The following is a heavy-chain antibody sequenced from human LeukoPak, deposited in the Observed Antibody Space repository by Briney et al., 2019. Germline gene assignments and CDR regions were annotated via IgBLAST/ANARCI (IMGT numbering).Heavy chain of an antibody. CDR3: ARGDSDRYTVTS. Sequence: SVKVSCKASGGTFSSYAISWVRQAPGQGLEWMGGIIPIFGTANYAQKFQGRVTITADESTSTAYMELSSLRSEDTAVYYCARGDSDRYTVTSWGQGTLVTVSS. V-gene: IGHV1-69*13. D-gene: IGHD4-17*01. J-gene: IGHJ4*02. CDR2: IIPIFGTA. CDR1: GGTFSSYA.